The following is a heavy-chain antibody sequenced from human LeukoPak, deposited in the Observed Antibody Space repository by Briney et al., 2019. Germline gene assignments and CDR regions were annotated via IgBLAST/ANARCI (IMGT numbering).Heavy chain of an antibody. V-gene: IGHV4-34*01. CDR2: INHSGST. CDR3: ARGRGAKRYYDSSGHEDY. Sequence: SETLSLTCAVYGGSFSGYYWSWIRQPPGKGLEWIGEINHSGSTNYNPSLKSRVTISVDTSKNQYSLKVNSVTAADTAIYYCARGRGAKRYYDSSGHEDYWGQGTLVTVSS. D-gene: IGHD3-22*01. CDR1: GGSFSGYY. J-gene: IGHJ4*02.